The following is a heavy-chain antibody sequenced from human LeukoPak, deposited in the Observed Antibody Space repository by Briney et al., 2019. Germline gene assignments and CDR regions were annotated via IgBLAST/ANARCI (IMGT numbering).Heavy chain of an antibody. CDR1: GVSISSSNW. Sequence: PSETLSLTCAVSGVSISSSNWWNWVRQPPGKGLEWIGEIYHSGSTNYNPSLKSRVTISVDTSKNQFSLKLNSVTAADTAVYYCAGVRGVRIDYWGQGTLVTVSS. D-gene: IGHD3-10*01. V-gene: IGHV4-4*02. CDR2: IYHSGST. CDR3: AGVRGVRIDY. J-gene: IGHJ4*02.